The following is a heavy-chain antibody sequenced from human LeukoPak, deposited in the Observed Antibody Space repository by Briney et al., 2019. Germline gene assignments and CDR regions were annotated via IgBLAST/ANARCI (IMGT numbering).Heavy chain of an antibody. CDR1: GGSFSGYY. J-gene: IGHJ3*02. CDR3: ARAGTGAAFDI. Sequence: RTSETLSLTCAVYGGSFSGYYWSWIRQPPGKGLEWIGEINYSGSTNYNPSLKSRVTISVDTSKNQFSLKLSSVTAADTAVYYCARAGTGAAFDIWGQGTMVTVSS. V-gene: IGHV4-34*01. D-gene: IGHD7-27*01. CDR2: INYSGST.